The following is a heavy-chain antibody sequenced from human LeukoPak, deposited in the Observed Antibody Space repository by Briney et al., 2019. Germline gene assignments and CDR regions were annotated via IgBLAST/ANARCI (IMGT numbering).Heavy chain of an antibody. Sequence: ASVKVSCKASGYTFTGYYMYWVRQAPGQGLEWMGGITPNSGGTNYAQRFQGRVTLTRDTSISTAYMELSRLRSDDTAVNYCARVRPYDVLTRYGMDVWGQGTTVTVSS. J-gene: IGHJ6*02. CDR2: ITPNSGGT. CDR1: GYTFTGYY. D-gene: IGHD3-9*01. V-gene: IGHV1-2*02. CDR3: ARVRPYDVLTRYGMDV.